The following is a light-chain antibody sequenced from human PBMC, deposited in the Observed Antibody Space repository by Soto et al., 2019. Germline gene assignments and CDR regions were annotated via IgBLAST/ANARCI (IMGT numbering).Light chain of an antibody. Sequence: QSALIQPPSVSGSPGQSVTISCTGTSTDVGSYDYVSWYQQHPGTVPKPMIYNVNTQPSGVPDRFSGSKSGTTASMTISGLQAEDEDYYSCCAYTSSATDLGGGTKLTVL. CDR3: CAYTSSATD. CDR1: STDVGSYDY. V-gene: IGLV2-11*01. CDR2: NVN. J-gene: IGLJ2*01.